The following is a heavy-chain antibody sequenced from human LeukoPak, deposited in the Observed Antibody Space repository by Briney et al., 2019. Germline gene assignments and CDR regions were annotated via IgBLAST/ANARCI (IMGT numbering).Heavy chain of an antibody. CDR3: ARGGSYSSSFDP. Sequence: GGSLRLSCAASGFTFSSYSMNWVRQAPGKGLEWASSISSSSSYIYYADSVKGRFTISRDNAKNSLYLQMNSLRAEDTAVYYCARGGSYSSSFDPWGQGTLVTVSS. CDR1: GFTFSSYS. J-gene: IGHJ5*02. CDR2: ISSSSSYI. D-gene: IGHD6-6*01. V-gene: IGHV3-21*01.